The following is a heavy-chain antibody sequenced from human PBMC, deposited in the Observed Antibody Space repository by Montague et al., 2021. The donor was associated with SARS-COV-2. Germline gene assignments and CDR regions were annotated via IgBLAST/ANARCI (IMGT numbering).Heavy chain of an antibody. Sequence: SETLSLTCTVSVGSISNYYWTWIRQPPGKGLEWIGYIYDSGSANXNPSLKSRSTISVDTSNNQFSLRLSSVTAAGTAVYYCARAYCGGDCHVGPWGQGILVTVSS. V-gene: IGHV4-59*01. CDR3: ARAYCGGDCHVGP. CDR1: VGSISNYY. D-gene: IGHD2-21*02. CDR2: IYDSGSA. J-gene: IGHJ5*02.